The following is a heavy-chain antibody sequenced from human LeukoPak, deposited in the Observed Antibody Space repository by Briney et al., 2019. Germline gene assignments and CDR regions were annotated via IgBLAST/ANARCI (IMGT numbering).Heavy chain of an antibody. V-gene: IGHV3-21*01. Sequence: GGSLRLSCAASGFNFNTYTMNWVRQAPGKGLEWVSSISSDSSYIYYAGAVHGRFTVSRDNAKYSLYLQMNSLRAEDTAVYYCVRGSYGAYDYWGQGSLATVSS. J-gene: IGHJ4*02. D-gene: IGHD4-17*01. CDR3: VRGSYGAYDY. CDR1: GFNFNTYT. CDR2: ISSDSSYI.